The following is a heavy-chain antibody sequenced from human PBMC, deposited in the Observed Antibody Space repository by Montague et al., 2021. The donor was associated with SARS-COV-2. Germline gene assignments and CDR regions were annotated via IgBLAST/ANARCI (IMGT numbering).Heavy chain of an antibody. V-gene: IGHV4-59*01. CDR3: ARGGGNSADYYNYTMDV. Sequence: SETLSLTCTVSGGSISSYYWTWIRQPPGKGLESIGYIYHNGSTKYNPSLKSRVTIPVDTSQNQFSLKLSSLSVADTAVYYCARGGGNSADYYNYTMDVWGQGTSVTVFS. J-gene: IGHJ6*02. D-gene: IGHD4-23*01. CDR2: IYHNGST. CDR1: GGSISSYY.